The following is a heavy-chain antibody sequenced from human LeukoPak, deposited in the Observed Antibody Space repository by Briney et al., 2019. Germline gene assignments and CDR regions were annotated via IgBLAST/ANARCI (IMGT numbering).Heavy chain of an antibody. CDR1: GFTFSSYA. CDR2: ISGSGGST. CDR3: AKGHHRDGYDAFDI. J-gene: IGHJ3*02. V-gene: IGHV3-23*01. D-gene: IGHD5-24*01. Sequence: GGSLRLSCAASGFTFSSYAMSWVRQAPGKGLEWVSAISGSGGSTYYADSVKGRFTISRDNSKNTLYLQMIGLRVEDTAIYYCAKGHHRDGYDAFDIWGQGTMVTVSS.